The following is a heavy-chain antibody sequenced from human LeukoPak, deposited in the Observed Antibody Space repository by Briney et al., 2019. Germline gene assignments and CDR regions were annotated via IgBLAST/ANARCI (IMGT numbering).Heavy chain of an antibody. J-gene: IGHJ5*02. CDR3: ARGWEGLNWFDP. Sequence: PGGSLRLSCAASGFTVSSNYMSWVRQAPGKGLEWVSVIYSGGSTYYAESVKGRFTISRDNSKNTLYLQMNSLRAEDTAVYYCARGWEGLNWFDPWGQGTLVTVSS. CDR1: GFTVSSNY. D-gene: IGHD1-26*01. CDR2: IYSGGST. V-gene: IGHV3-66*02.